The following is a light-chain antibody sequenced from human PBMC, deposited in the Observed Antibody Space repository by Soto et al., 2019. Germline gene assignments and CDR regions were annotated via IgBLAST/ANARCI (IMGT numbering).Light chain of an antibody. CDR3: QHYSSSPPAIT. CDR2: GAS. V-gene: IGKV3-20*01. CDR1: QSVTSGY. Sequence: EIVLTQSPGTLSLSPGERATLSCRASQSVTSGYLAWYQQQPNQAPRLLIYGASYRATGIPDRFSGGGSGTDFTLTISRLEPEDFAVYYCQHYSSSPPAITFGQGTRLEIK. J-gene: IGKJ5*01.